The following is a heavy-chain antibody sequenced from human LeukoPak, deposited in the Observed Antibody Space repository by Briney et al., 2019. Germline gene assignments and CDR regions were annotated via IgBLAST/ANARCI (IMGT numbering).Heavy chain of an antibody. D-gene: IGHD3-10*01. Sequence: PSETLSLTCTVSGGSISSGSYYWSWIRQPAGKGLEWIGRIYTSGTTYYNLSLKSRLTISVDTSKNQFSLKLSSVTAADTAVYYCARERVYSYGSGLYNWFDPWGQGTLVTVSS. CDR3: ARERVYSYGSGLYNWFDP. J-gene: IGHJ5*02. CDR2: IYTSGTT. CDR1: GGSISSGSYY. V-gene: IGHV4-61*02.